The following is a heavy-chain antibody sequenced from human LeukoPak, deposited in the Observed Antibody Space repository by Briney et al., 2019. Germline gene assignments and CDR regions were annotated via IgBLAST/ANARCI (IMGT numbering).Heavy chain of an antibody. D-gene: IGHD2-21*02. CDR2: INHSGST. Sequence: PSETLSLTCAVYGGSFSGYYWSWIRQPPGKGLEWIGKINHSGSTNYNPSLKSRVTISVDTSKNQFSLKLSSVTAADTAVYYCARRNCGGDCYHFDYWGQGTLVTVSS. J-gene: IGHJ4*02. V-gene: IGHV4-34*01. CDR3: ARRNCGGDCYHFDY. CDR1: GGSFSGYY.